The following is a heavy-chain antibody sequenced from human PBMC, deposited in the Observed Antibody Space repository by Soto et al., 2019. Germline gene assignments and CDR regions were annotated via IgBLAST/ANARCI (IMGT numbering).Heavy chain of an antibody. D-gene: IGHD1-26*01. J-gene: IGHJ6*02. CDR3: ARGKRATFYYYYGMDV. V-gene: IGHV1-2*02. Sequence: GASVKVSCEASGYTFTGYYMHWVRQSPGQGLEWMGWINPNSGGTNYAQKFQGRVTMTRDTSIGTAYMELSRLRSDDTAVYYCARGKRATFYYYYGMDVWGQGTTVTVSS. CDR1: GYTFTGYY. CDR2: INPNSGGT.